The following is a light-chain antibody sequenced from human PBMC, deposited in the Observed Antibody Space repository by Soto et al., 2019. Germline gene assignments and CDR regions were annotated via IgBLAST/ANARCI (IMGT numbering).Light chain of an antibody. CDR2: DVS. V-gene: IGLV2-14*01. CDR1: SSDVGGYNY. J-gene: IGLJ1*01. CDR3: SSYTSSRTRV. Sequence: QSALTQPASVSGSPGQSITISCTGTSSDVGGYNYVSWYQQHPGKAPKLMIYDVSNRPSGVSNRFYGSKSGNTASLTISGLQAEDEADYYCSSYTSSRTRVFGTGTKVTVL.